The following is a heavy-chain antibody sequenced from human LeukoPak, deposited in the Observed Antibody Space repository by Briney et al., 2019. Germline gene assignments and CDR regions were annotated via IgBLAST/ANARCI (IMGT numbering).Heavy chain of an antibody. J-gene: IGHJ3*02. Sequence: SETLSLTCTVSGGSISSSSYYWGWIRQPPGKGLEWIGSIYYSGSTNYNPSLKSRVTISVDTSKNQFSLKLSSVTAADTAVYYCARAGTRSIAARPGAFDIWGQVTMVTVSS. CDR1: GGSISSSSYY. CDR3: ARAGTRSIAARPGAFDI. D-gene: IGHD6-6*01. CDR2: IYYSGST. V-gene: IGHV4-39*07.